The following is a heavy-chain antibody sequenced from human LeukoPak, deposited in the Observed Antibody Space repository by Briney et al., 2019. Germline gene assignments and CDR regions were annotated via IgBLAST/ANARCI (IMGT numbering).Heavy chain of an antibody. Sequence: SETLSLTCSVSGDSVSSTSDNWGWIRQPPGKGLEWIGNIYYTGSTYYNPSLKSRVTMSVDTSNNQFSLKLSSVTAADTAVYHCAREPRDGYNRLDYWGQGTLVTVSS. CDR3: AREPRDGYNRLDY. V-gene: IGHV4-39*07. CDR1: GDSVSSTSDN. J-gene: IGHJ4*02. CDR2: IYYTGST. D-gene: IGHD5-24*01.